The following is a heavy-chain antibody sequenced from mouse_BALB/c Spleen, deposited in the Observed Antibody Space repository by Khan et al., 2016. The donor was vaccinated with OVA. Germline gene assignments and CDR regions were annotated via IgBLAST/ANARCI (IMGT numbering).Heavy chain of an antibody. CDR1: GFSLTSYG. CDR3: ARQPYYHYYAMDY. J-gene: IGHJ4*01. CDR2: IWSDGST. Sequence: QVQLKESGPGLVAPSQSLSITCTISGFSLTSYGIHWVRQPPGKGLEWLVVIWSDGSTTYNSTLKSRLSITKDNSKSQVFLKMNILQTEDTAMYYCARQPYYHYYAMDYWGQGTSVTVSS. D-gene: IGHD2-10*01. V-gene: IGHV2-6-1*01.